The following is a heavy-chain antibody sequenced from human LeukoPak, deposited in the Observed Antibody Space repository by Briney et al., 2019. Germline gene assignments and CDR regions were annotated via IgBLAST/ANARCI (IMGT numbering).Heavy chain of an antibody. CDR3: ARHGGFYDFWSAITKYYFDL. V-gene: IGHV4-38-2*01. CDR2: IYHSGST. J-gene: IGHJ2*01. Sequence: PSETLSLTCAVSGYSISSGYYWAWIRQPPGKGLEWIGSIYHSGSTDYNTSLKSRVTISIDTSKNQFSLKLSSVTAADPAVYYCARHGGFYDFWSAITKYYFDLWGRGTLVTVSA. D-gene: IGHD3-3*01. CDR1: GYSISSGYY.